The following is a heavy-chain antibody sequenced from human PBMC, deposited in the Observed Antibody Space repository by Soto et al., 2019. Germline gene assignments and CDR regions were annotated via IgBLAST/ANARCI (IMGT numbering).Heavy chain of an antibody. D-gene: IGHD3-3*01. J-gene: IGHJ4*02. CDR3: AREHDFWSNYCFDY. CDR2: INVGNGNT. V-gene: IGHV1-3*01. CDR1: GYTFTSYS. Sequence: QVQLVQSGAEVKRPGASVKVSCEASGYTFTSYSIHWVRQAPGQRLEWMGWINVGNGNTKYSQNLRGRVTIARDTSASTVYMELSSLRSEDTAVYYCAREHDFWSNYCFDYWGQGTLVTVSS.